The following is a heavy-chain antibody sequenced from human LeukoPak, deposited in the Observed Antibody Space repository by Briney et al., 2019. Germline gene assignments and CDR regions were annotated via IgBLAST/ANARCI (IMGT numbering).Heavy chain of an antibody. CDR2: ISSSSSYI. CDR1: GFTFSSYS. Sequence: GGSLRLSCAASGFTFSSYSMNWVRQALGKGLEWVSSISSSSSYIYYADSVKGRFTISRDNAKNSLYLQMNSLRAEDTAVYYCARGIKSEMATGTGSYWGQGTLVTVSS. V-gene: IGHV3-21*01. J-gene: IGHJ4*02. CDR3: ARGIKSEMATGTGSY. D-gene: IGHD5-24*01.